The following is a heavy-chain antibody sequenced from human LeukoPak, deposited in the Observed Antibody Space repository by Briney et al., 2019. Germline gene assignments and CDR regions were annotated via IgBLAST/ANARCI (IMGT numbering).Heavy chain of an antibody. J-gene: IGHJ4*02. Sequence: PGGSLRLSCAASGFTFSSYAMDGVRQAPGKGLEGGSRISVSSANTYYIDSVKGRFTVSRDNSKNTLYLQMNSLRAEDTAEYYCAKVATTWTIDYWGQGTLVTVSS. D-gene: IGHD3/OR15-3a*01. V-gene: IGHV3-23*01. CDR1: GFTFSSYA. CDR2: ISVSSANT. CDR3: AKVATTWTIDY.